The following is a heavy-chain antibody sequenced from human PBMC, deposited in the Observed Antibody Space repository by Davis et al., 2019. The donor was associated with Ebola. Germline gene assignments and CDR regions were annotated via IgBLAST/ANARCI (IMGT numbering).Heavy chain of an antibody. CDR3: ARSKQNYYDSIGYYYALNWFDP. J-gene: IGHJ5*02. Sequence: ASVKVSCKASGYIFTGYGISWVRQAPGQGLEWMGWISASNGDTNYAQKLQGRVTMSADTSTTTAYMELRSLGSDDTAVYYCARSKQNYYDSIGYYYALNWFDPWGQGTLVTVSS. D-gene: IGHD3-22*01. V-gene: IGHV1-18*01. CDR2: ISASNGDT. CDR1: GYIFTGYG.